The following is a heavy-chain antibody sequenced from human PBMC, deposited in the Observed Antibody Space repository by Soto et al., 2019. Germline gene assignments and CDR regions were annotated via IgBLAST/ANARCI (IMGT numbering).Heavy chain of an antibody. CDR2: IHHTGSTT. CDR3: GTRDCTNNVCRFA. D-gene: IGHD2-8*01. CDR1: GGSISTNDW. J-gene: IGHJ5*02. Sequence: SETLSLTCAVSGGSISTNDWWTWVRQPPGKGLEWIGDIHHTGSTTNYSPSLQSRVTVSIDKSENQFSLRLTSVTAADTAVYYCGTRDCTNNVCRFAWGQGALVTVSS. V-gene: IGHV4-4*02.